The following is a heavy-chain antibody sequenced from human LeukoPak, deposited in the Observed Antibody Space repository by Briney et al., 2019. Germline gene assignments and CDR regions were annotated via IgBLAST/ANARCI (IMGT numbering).Heavy chain of an antibody. Sequence: GGSLRLSCAASGSTSGTSWMSWVRQAPGKGPEWVANINQDGSAQYYVDSVKGRFTISRDNAKSSLYLQMNSLRAEDTAVYYCARSARWGQGTLVTVSS. CDR1: GSTSGTSW. CDR2: INQDGSAQ. J-gene: IGHJ4*02. CDR3: ARSAR. V-gene: IGHV3-7*01.